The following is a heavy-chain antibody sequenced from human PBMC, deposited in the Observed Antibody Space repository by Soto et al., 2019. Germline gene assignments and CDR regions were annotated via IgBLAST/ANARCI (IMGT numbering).Heavy chain of an antibody. CDR1: VCTFSSYA. CDR2: ISYDGSNK. V-gene: IGHV3-30-3*01. Sequence: VGSLRLSCASSVCTFSSYAMHWVRHSPGKWLEWVAVISYDGSNKYYADSVKDRFTISRDNSKNTLYLQMNSLRAEDTAVYYCARDVDTNWNYFEYLGQGTLVNVSS. J-gene: IGHJ4*02. CDR3: ARDVDTNWNYFEY. D-gene: IGHD1-1*01.